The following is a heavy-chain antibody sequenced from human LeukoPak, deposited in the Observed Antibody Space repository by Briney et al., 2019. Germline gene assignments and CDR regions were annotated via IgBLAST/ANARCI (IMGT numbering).Heavy chain of an antibody. J-gene: IGHJ3*02. V-gene: IGHV3-30*04. Sequence: LSGGSLRLSCAASGFTFSSYAMHWVRQAPGKGLEWVAVISYDGSNKYYADSVKGRFTISRDNSKNTLYLQMNSLRAEDTAVYYCARDPLGGYNDAFDIWGQGTMVTVSS. CDR3: ARDPLGGYNDAFDI. D-gene: IGHD5-24*01. CDR1: GFTFSSYA. CDR2: ISYDGSNK.